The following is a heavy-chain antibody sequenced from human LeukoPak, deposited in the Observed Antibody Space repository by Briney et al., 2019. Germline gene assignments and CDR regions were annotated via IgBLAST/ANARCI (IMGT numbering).Heavy chain of an antibody. V-gene: IGHV3-7*03. CDR1: GFTFSSYC. CDR2: IKQDGSEK. D-gene: IGHD6-13*01. CDR3: AREGERQLGWFDP. Sequence: PGGSLRLPCAASGFTFSSYCMSWVRQAPGKGREWVANIKQDGSEKYYVDSVKGRFTISRDNAKNSLYLQMNSLRAEDTAVYYCAREGERQLGWFDPWGQGTLVTVSS. J-gene: IGHJ5*02.